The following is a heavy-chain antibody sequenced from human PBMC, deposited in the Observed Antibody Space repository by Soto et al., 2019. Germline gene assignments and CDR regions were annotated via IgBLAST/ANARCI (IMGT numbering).Heavy chain of an antibody. CDR2: ISRDGGTK. V-gene: IGHV3-30*03. J-gene: IGHJ4*02. CDR1: GFTVSTYG. D-gene: IGHD3-10*01. CDR3: TVEVASGY. Sequence: QVQLVESGGGVVQPGRSLRLSCAVSGFTVSTYGMHWVRQAPGKGLEWVAVISRDGGTKYYADSVKGRFTISRDNSRNTLFLEMNSLRGDDMAVYYCTVEVASGYWGQGTLVTVSS.